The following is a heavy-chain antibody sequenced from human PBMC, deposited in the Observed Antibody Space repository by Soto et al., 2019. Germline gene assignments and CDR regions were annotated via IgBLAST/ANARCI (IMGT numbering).Heavy chain of an antibody. D-gene: IGHD1-7*01. CDR3: ARLNARTTYYYYGMDV. Sequence: QMQLHESGPGLVKPSETLSLTCTVSGASISSSSYYWGWIRQPPGKGLEWIGSIYYSGSTYYNPSHKSRVTISVDTSKKQSSQKLSSVTAADTALYYSARLNARTTYYYYGMDVWGQGTTVTVSS. J-gene: IGHJ6*02. V-gene: IGHV4-39*01. CDR2: IYYSGST. CDR1: GASISSSSYY.